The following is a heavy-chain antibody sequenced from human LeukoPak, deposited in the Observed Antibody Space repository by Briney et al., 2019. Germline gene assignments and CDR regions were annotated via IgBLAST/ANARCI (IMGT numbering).Heavy chain of an antibody. Sequence: KPSETLSLTCTVSGYSFSSYFWSWIRQPAGKGLERIGRMYTSGITNSNPSLKSRVTMSVDTSKNQFSLNLTSVTAADTAVYYCAREITGTRGVDYWGQGILVTVSS. D-gene: IGHD1-7*01. J-gene: IGHJ4*02. CDR3: AREITGTRGVDY. V-gene: IGHV4-4*07. CDR2: MYTSGIT. CDR1: GYSFSSYF.